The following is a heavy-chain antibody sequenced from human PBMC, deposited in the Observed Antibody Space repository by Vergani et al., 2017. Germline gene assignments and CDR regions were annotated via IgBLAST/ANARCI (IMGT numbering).Heavy chain of an antibody. CDR3: ARGPSYSSTSRQSFVGPI. D-gene: IGHD2-2*01. V-gene: IGHV1-18*01. CDR2: ISAYNGNT. J-gene: IGHJ3*02. CDR1: GYTFTSYG. Sequence: QVQLVQSGAEVKKPGASVKVSCKASGYTFTSYGISWVRQAPGQGLEWMGWISAYNGNTNYAQKLQGRVTMTTDPSTSTAYMGLRSLRSDDTAVYYCARGPSYSSTSRQSFVGPIWGQGTMVTVSS.